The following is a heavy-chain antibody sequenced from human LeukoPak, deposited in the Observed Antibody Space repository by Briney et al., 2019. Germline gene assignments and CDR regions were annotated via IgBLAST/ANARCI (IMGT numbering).Heavy chain of an antibody. J-gene: IGHJ4*02. D-gene: IGHD3-9*01. CDR1: GGLLSSYY. CDR3: AIVTGYVMEDYCDY. Sequence: SEPLSLPCTVCGGLLSSYYWSWLREPTGKGLVWIGNNYYSGSHHYNPSLKCRVTISVDTYKNQLPLRLRSETAADPGVLSGAIVTGYVMEDYCDYWGQETLVTVSS. V-gene: IGHV4-59*01. CDR2: NYYSGSH.